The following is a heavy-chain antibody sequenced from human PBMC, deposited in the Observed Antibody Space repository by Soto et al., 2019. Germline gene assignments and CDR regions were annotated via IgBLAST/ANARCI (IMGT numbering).Heavy chain of an antibody. Sequence: PSETLSLTCTVSGGSISSYYWSWIRQPPGKGLEWIGYIYYSGSTNYNPSLKSRVTISVDTSKNQFSLKLSSVTAADTAVYYCASHINPYSGSYSYYFDYWGQGTLVTVSS. CDR3: ASHINPYSGSYSYYFDY. J-gene: IGHJ4*02. D-gene: IGHD1-26*01. CDR2: IYYSGST. V-gene: IGHV4-59*08. CDR1: GGSISSYY.